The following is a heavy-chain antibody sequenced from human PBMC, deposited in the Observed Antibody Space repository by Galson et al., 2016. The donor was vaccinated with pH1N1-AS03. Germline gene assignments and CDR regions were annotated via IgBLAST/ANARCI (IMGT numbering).Heavy chain of an antibody. CDR3: ALPNSGGNAFEI. D-gene: IGHD2/OR15-2a*01. CDR2: VYWDETR. Sequence: PALVKPTQTLTLICSVSGVSVTSSGVGVGWFRQPPGKALEWLALVYWDETRRYSPSLKNRLTITKDSSKNQVVLTVTSVDPMDIATYFCALPNSGGNAFEIWGPGTMVTVSS. CDR1: GVSVTSSGVG. J-gene: IGHJ3*02. V-gene: IGHV2-5*02.